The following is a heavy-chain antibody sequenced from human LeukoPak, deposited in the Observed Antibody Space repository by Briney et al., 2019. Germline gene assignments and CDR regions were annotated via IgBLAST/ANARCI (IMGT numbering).Heavy chain of an antibody. CDR2: VSYSGEST. CDR3: ARAPFDY. CDR1: GFTFSGYT. J-gene: IGHJ4*02. Sequence: PGGSLRLSCAASGFTFSGYTMMWVRQAPGKGLEWVSTVSYSGESTYYADSGRGRFTISRDNSRGTLYLRMDRLTAEDTAVYYCARAPFDYWGQGTLLTVSS. V-gene: IGHV3-23*01.